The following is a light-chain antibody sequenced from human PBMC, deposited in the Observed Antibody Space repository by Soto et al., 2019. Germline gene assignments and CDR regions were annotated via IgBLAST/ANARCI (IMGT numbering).Light chain of an antibody. CDR2: DAS. J-gene: IGKJ4*01. CDR3: QQYDDLPST. Sequence: DIQMTQSPSSLSASVGDRVTITCQASQDITNYLNWYQQKPGKAPKLLISDASNLKTGVPSRFSGAGSGTEFALTISSLQPEDVATYYCQQYDDLPSTFGGGTKVEV. V-gene: IGKV1-33*01. CDR1: QDITNY.